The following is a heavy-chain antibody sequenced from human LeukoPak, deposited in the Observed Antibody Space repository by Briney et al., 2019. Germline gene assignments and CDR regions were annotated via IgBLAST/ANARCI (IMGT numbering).Heavy chain of an antibody. D-gene: IGHD6-19*01. J-gene: IGHJ4*02. CDR3: ASGRRGAVAGTGELFDY. Sequence: GESLKISCKGSGYSFTSYWIGWVRQMPGKGLEWMGIIYPGDSDTRYSPSFQGQVTISADKSISTAYLQWSSLKASDTATYYCASGRRGAVAGTGELFDYWGQGTLVTVSS. CDR1: GYSFTSYW. CDR2: IYPGDSDT. V-gene: IGHV5-51*01.